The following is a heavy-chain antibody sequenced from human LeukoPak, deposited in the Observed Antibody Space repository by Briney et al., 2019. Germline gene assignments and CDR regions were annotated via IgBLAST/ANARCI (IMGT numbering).Heavy chain of an antibody. CDR2: ISYDGSNK. Sequence: PGRSLRLSCAASGFTFSSYAMHWVRQAPGKGLEWVAVISYDGSNKYYADSVKGRFTISRDNSKNTLYLQMNSLRAEDTAVYYWARGYCSSTSCYRRGNWFDPWGQGTLVTVSS. V-gene: IGHV3-30*04. J-gene: IGHJ5*02. D-gene: IGHD2-2*01. CDR1: GFTFSSYA. CDR3: ARGYCSSTSCYRRGNWFDP.